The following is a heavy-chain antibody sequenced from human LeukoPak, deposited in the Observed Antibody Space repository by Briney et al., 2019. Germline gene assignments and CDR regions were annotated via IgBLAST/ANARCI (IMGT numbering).Heavy chain of an antibody. CDR2: ISSDGRTT. CDR3: AKGTYSSSWSDFDY. Sequence: GGSLRLSCAASGFTFTYNWMHWVRQAPGEGLGWVSRISSDGRTTHYADSVKGRFTISRDSAKNTLYLQMNSLRAEDTAVYYCAKGTYSSSWSDFDYWGQGTLVTVSS. D-gene: IGHD6-13*01. V-gene: IGHV3-74*01. J-gene: IGHJ4*02. CDR1: GFTFTYNW.